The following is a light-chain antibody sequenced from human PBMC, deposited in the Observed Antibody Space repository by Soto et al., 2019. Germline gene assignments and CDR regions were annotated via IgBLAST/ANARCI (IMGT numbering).Light chain of an antibody. Sequence: QSVLTQPDSVSGSPGQSITISCSGSSSNIGSNTVNWYQQLPGTAPKLLIYSNNQRPSGVPDRFSGSKSGTSASLAISGLQSEDEADYYCAAWYDGLNGPGVFRTGINVAVL. CDR1: SSNIGSNT. V-gene: IGLV1-44*01. CDR2: SNN. CDR3: AAWYDGLNGPGV. J-gene: IGLJ1*01.